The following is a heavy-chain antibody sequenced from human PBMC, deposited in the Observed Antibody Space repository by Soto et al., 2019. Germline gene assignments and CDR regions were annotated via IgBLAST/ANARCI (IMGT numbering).Heavy chain of an antibody. Sequence: GESLKISCNGSGYSFTSYWISWVRQMPGKGLEWMGRIDPSDSYTNYSPSFQGHVTISADKSISTAYLQWSSLKASDTAMYYCARHERYFDWIKIGLYQYYGMDVWGQGTTVTVYS. CDR2: IDPSDSYT. CDR3: ARHERYFDWIKIGLYQYYGMDV. J-gene: IGHJ6*02. CDR1: GYSFTSYW. D-gene: IGHD3-9*01. V-gene: IGHV5-10-1*01.